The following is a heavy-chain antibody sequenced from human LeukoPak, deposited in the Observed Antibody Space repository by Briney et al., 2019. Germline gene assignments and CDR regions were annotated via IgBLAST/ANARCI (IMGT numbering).Heavy chain of an antibody. V-gene: IGHV3-21*01. CDR1: GFTFSSYS. CDR3: ARDSPAVAGSFDY. J-gene: IGHJ4*02. D-gene: IGHD6-19*01. Sequence: GGSLRLSCAASGFTFSSYSMNWGRQAPGRGLEWVSSISSSSSYIYYADSVKGRFTISRDNAKNSLYLQMNSPRAEDTAVYYCARDSPAVAGSFDYWGQGTLVTVSS. CDR2: ISSSSSYI.